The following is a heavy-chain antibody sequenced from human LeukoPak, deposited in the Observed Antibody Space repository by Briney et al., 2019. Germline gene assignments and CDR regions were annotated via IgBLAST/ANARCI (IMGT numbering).Heavy chain of an antibody. CDR1: GGTFSSYA. Sequence: SVKVSCKASGGTFSSYAISWVRQAPGQGLEWMGGIIPIFGTANYAQKLQGRVTITADESTSTAYMELSSLRSEDTAVYYCARERGGSYDSDYWGQGTLVTVSS. J-gene: IGHJ4*02. CDR3: ARERGGSYDSDY. V-gene: IGHV1-69*13. CDR2: IIPIFGTA. D-gene: IGHD1-26*01.